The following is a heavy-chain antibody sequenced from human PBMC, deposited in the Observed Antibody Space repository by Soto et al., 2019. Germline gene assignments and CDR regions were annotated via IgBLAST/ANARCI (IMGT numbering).Heavy chain of an antibody. D-gene: IGHD2-21*01. Sequence: GGSLRLSCAASGFTFSSYGMHWVRQAPGKGLEWVAVISYDGSNKYYADSVKGRFTISRDNSKNTLYLQMNSLRAEDTAVYYCAKPQMAINMVLDYWGQGTLVTVSS. CDR2: ISYDGSNK. V-gene: IGHV3-30*18. CDR1: GFTFSSYG. J-gene: IGHJ4*02. CDR3: AKPQMAINMVLDY.